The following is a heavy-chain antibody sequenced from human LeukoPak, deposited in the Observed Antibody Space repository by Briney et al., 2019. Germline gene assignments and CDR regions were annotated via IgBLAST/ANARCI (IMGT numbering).Heavy chain of an antibody. J-gene: IGHJ4*02. D-gene: IGHD3-10*01. CDR3: AKSLLLWFGELLFDY. CDR1: GFTFSSYA. CDR2: ISGSGGST. V-gene: IGHV3-23*01. Sequence: GGSLRLSCAASGFTFSSYAMSWVRQAPGKGLEWVSAISGSGGSTYYADSVKGRFTISRDNSKNTLYLQMNSLRAEDTAVYYCAKSLLLWFGELLFDYWGRGTLVTVSS.